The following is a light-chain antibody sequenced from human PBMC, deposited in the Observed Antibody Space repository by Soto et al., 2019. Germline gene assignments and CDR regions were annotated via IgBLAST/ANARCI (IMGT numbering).Light chain of an antibody. CDR2: LAS. CDR3: QQSYSRT. V-gene: IGKV1-39*01. J-gene: IGKJ1*01. Sequence: DIQMTQSPSSLSASVGDSVTITCRASQSINTHLNWYHQKPGKAPRLLIYLASSLQSGVPSRFSGSGSGTDFTLTISSLQPEDFGSYYCQQSYSRTFGQGTKVEIK. CDR1: QSINTH.